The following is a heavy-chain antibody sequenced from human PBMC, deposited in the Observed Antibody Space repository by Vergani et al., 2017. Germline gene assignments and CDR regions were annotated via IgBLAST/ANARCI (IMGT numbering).Heavy chain of an antibody. CDR3: AKDGGNWNYFDY. J-gene: IGHJ4*02. CDR1: GFSFSSYS. D-gene: IGHD3-16*01. V-gene: IGHV3-30*02. CDR2: IRYDGSDK. Sequence: QVQLVESGGGVVQPGGSLRLSCTASGFSFSSYSMHWVRQAPGKGLEWVAFIRYDGSDKFYADSVKGRFTISRDNSKNTLYMQMNSLSGEDTAVYYCAKDGGNWNYFDYWGQGMLVTGSS.